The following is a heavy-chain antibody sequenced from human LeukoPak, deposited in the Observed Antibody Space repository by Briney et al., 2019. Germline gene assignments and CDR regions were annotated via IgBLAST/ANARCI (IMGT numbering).Heavy chain of an antibody. CDR1: GGSISSYY. J-gene: IGHJ4*02. D-gene: IGHD4-17*01. Sequence: SETLSLTCTVSGGSISSYYWSWIRQPPGKGLEWIGYIYYSGSTNYNPSLKSRVTISVDTSKNQFSLKLSSVTAAGTAVYYCARANGVYGDFYSDYWGQGTLVTVFS. CDR2: IYYSGST. V-gene: IGHV4-59*01. CDR3: ARANGVYGDFYSDY.